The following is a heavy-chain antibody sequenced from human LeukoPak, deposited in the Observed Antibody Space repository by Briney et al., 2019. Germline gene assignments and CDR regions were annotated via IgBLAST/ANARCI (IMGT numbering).Heavy chain of an antibody. V-gene: IGHV4-59*01. CDR2: TFKIGRT. Sequence: PETLSLTCIVPLDSPIYFFWSWLRPPPGGGVGWIGHTFKIGRTSYNPSLRCRATISLDPSKNQFSLKLSSVTAAETAIYYCTRGVVASAGRTFDFGGQGTLVTVP. D-gene: IGHD6-13*01. J-gene: IGHJ4*02. CDR1: LDSPIYFF. CDR3: TRGVVASAGRTFDF.